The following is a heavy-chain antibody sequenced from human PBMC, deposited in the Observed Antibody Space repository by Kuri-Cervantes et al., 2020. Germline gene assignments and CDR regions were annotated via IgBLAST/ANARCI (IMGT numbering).Heavy chain of an antibody. CDR3: ARAISQVVAGTAVDY. CDR1: GGTFSSYA. D-gene: IGHD2-15*01. J-gene: IGHJ4*02. CDR2: ISAYTGNT. V-gene: IGHV1-18*01. Sequence: ASVKVSCKASGGTFSSYAISWVRQAPGQGLEWMGWISAYTGNTNYAQKLQGRVTMTTDTSTSTAYMELRSLRSDDTAVYYCARAISQVVAGTAVDYWGQGTLVIVSS.